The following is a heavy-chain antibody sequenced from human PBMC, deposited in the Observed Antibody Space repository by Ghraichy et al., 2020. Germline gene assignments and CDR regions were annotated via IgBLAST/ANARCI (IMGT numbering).Heavy chain of an antibody. CDR3: ARDTDQTRVLWNHIAFDI. CDR2: MSSYKR. Sequence: ASVKVSCKASDSSFITYGINWVRQAPGQGLEWVGWMSSYKRYAQKFQDRVAMSRDTSTSTAYMELRSLTSDDTAVYYCARDTDQTRVLWNHIAFDIWGQGTMFSVSS. J-gene: IGHJ3*02. D-gene: IGHD3-3*01. V-gene: IGHV1-18*01. CDR1: DSSFITYG.